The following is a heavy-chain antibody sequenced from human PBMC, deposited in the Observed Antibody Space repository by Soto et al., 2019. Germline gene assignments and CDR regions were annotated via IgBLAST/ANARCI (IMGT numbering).Heavy chain of an antibody. Sequence: ASVKVSCKASGGTFSSYAISRVRQAPGQGLEWMGGIIPIFGTANYAQKFQGRVTITADESTSTAYMELSSLRSEDTAVYYCARDREYSSSTAGFDPWGQGTLVTVSS. CDR1: GGTFSSYA. D-gene: IGHD6-6*01. V-gene: IGHV1-69*13. J-gene: IGHJ5*02. CDR3: ARDREYSSSTAGFDP. CDR2: IIPIFGTA.